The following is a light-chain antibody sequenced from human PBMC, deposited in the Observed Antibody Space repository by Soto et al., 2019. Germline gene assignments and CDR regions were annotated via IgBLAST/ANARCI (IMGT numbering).Light chain of an antibody. J-gene: IGLJ1*01. CDR2: DVT. CDR1: SSDVGSYNY. V-gene: IGLV2-11*01. CDR3: CSSAGSYSYV. Sequence: QSALTQPRSVSGSPGQSVTLSCTGTSSDVGSYNYVSWYQHHPGKAPKLMIYDVTKRPSGVPDRFSGSKSGNTASLTISGLQAEDAAAYYCCSSAGSYSYVFGTGTKLTVL.